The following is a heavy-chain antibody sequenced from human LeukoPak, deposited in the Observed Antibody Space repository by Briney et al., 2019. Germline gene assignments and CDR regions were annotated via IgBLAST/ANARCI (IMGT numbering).Heavy chain of an antibody. V-gene: IGHV3-30-3*01. Sequence: PGGSLRLSCAASGFTFSSYWMSWVRQAPGKGLEWVAVISYDGSNKYYADSVKGRFTISRDNSKNTLYLQMNSLRAEDTAVCYCARPSAGYNWFDPWGQGTLVTVSS. CDR3: ARPSAGYNWFDP. CDR2: ISYDGSNK. J-gene: IGHJ5*02. D-gene: IGHD3-9*01. CDR1: GFTFSSYW.